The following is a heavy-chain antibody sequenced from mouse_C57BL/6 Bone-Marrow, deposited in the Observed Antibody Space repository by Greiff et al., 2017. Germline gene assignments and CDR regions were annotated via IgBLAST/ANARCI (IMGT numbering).Heavy chain of an antibody. Sequence: QVHVKQPGAELVKPGASVKLSCKASGYTFTSYWMHWVKQRPGQGLEWIGMIHPNSGSTNYNEKFKSKATLTVDKSSSTAYMQLSGLTSEDSAVYYCARRGGPHFDYWGQGTTLTVSS. CDR1: GYTFTSYW. D-gene: IGHD1-1*02. CDR2: IHPNSGST. CDR3: ARRGGPHFDY. J-gene: IGHJ2*01. V-gene: IGHV1-64*01.